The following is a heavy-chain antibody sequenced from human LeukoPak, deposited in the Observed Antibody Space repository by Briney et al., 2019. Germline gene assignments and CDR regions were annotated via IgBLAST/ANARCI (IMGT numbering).Heavy chain of an antibody. CDR3: AKESRPTYYYDSSGYYFL. CDR1: GFTFSSYA. J-gene: IGHJ4*02. D-gene: IGHD3-22*01. CDR2: ISGSGGST. Sequence: GGSLRLSCAASGFTFSSYAMSWVRQAPGKGLEWVSAISGSGGSTYYADSVKGRFTISRDNSKNTLYLQMNSLRAEDTAVYYCAKESRPTYYYDSSGYYFLWGQGTLVTVSS. V-gene: IGHV3-23*01.